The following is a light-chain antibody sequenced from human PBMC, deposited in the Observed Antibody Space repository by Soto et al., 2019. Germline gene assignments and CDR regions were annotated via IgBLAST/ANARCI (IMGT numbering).Light chain of an antibody. J-gene: IGKJ5*01. CDR2: DAS. V-gene: IGKV1-5*01. CDR3: QQVNSYPQT. Sequence: DIQMTQSPSTLSASVGDRVTVTCRASQSVGTWLAWYQQKPGRAPNLLIYDASTLASAVPSRFSGSGSGTEFTLTISSLQSDDFATYYCQQVNSYPQTFGQGTRLEIK. CDR1: QSVGTW.